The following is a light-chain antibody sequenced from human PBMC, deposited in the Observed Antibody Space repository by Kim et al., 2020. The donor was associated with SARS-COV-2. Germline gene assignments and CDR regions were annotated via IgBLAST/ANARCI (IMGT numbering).Light chain of an antibody. CDR2: DAS. CDR3: QQRSNWPAT. CDR1: QSVSSY. J-gene: IGKJ2*01. Sequence: SLSPGERATLSCRASQSVSSYLAWYQQKSGQAPRLLIYDASNRATGVPARFSGSGSGTDFTLTISSLEPEDFAVYFCQQRSNWPATFGQGTKLEI. V-gene: IGKV3-11*01.